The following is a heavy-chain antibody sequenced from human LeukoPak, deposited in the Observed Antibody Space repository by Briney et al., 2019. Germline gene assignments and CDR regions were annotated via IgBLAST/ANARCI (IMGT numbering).Heavy chain of an antibody. V-gene: IGHV4-59*01. CDR1: GGSISSYY. J-gene: IGHJ4*02. CDR2: IYYSGST. Sequence: TSETLSLTCTVSGGSISSYYWSWIRQPPGKGLEWIGYIYYSGSTNYNPSLKSRVTISVDTSKNQFSLKLSSMTAADTAVYYCARMYYYGSGNHNFDYWGQGTLVTVSS. CDR3: ARMYYYGSGNHNFDY. D-gene: IGHD3-10*01.